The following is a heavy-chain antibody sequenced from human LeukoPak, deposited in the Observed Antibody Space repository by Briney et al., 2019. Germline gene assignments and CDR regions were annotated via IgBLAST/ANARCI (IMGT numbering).Heavy chain of an antibody. V-gene: IGHV3-74*01. CDR1: GFTFSTSW. Sequence: GGSLRLSCATSGFTFSTSWMHWVRQAPGKGLVWVSRINTDGNTRDYAVSVKGRFTISRDNSKNTLHLQMNSLRAEDTAVYYCAKDWGYASGTYYTYWGQGTLVTVSS. CDR2: INTDGNTR. D-gene: IGHD3-10*01. CDR3: AKDWGYASGTYYTY. J-gene: IGHJ4*02.